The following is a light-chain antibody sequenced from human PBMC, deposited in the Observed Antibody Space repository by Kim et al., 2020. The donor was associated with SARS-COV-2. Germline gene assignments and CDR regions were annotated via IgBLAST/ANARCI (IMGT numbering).Light chain of an antibody. CDR2: DAS. Sequence: WSPGDRAALSCRAGQSVSSSLAWYQQKPVQAPRLLIYDASNRATGSPARFSGSGSGTDFTLTFSSLEPEDFAVYYCQQRSNWPITFGQGTRLEIK. CDR1: QSVSSS. J-gene: IGKJ5*01. CDR3: QQRSNWPIT. V-gene: IGKV3-11*01.